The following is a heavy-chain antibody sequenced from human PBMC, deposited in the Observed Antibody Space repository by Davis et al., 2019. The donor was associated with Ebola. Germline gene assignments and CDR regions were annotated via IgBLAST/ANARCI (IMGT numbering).Heavy chain of an antibody. V-gene: IGHV4-59*01. J-gene: IGHJ6*02. Sequence: MPSETLSLTCTVSGGSISSYYWGWIRQPPGKGLEWIGYIYYSGSTNYNPSLKSRVTISVDTSKNQFSLKLSSVTAADTAVYYCARVNGDYYYYGMDVWGQGTTVTVSS. D-gene: IGHD3-16*02. CDR1: GGSISSYY. CDR3: ARVNGDYYYYGMDV. CDR2: IYYSGST.